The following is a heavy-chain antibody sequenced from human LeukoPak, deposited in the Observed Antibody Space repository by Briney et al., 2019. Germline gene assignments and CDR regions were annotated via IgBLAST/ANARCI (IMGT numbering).Heavy chain of an antibody. CDR3: ARGSSYAYSGFEY. CDR1: GFTFSSYS. Sequence: GGSLRLSCAASGFTFSSYSMNWVRQAPGKGLEWVSSISSSSAYIYYADSVKGRFTISRDNAKNSLYLQMNSLRDEDTAVYYCARGSSYAYSGFEYWGQGTQVTVSS. J-gene: IGHJ4*02. D-gene: IGHD5-18*01. CDR2: ISSSSAYI. V-gene: IGHV3-21*01.